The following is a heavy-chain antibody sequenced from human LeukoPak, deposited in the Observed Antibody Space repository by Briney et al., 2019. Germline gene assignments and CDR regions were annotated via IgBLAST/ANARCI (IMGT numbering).Heavy chain of an antibody. D-gene: IGHD3-3*01. J-gene: IGHJ4*02. CDR2: IKNDGST. Sequence: GGSLRLSCAASGFTFSTYWMHWVRQAPGKGLVWVSRIKNDGSTNYADSVKGRFTISRDNAKNTVSLQMNSLRPEDTGVYYCARGISGSGYYHYDYWGQGTLVTVSS. V-gene: IGHV3-74*01. CDR3: ARGISGSGYYHYDY. CDR1: GFTFSTYW.